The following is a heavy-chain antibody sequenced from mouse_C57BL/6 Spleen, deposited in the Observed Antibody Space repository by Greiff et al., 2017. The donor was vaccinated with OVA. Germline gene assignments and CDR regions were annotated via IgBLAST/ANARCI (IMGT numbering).Heavy chain of an antibody. CDR2: IYPGNSDA. CDR1: GYTFTSYW. V-gene: IGHV1-5*01. CDR3: TRMDYYGSSYFDY. Sequence: EVQLQESGTVLARPGASVKMSCKTSGYTFTSYWMHWVKQRPGQGLEWIGAIYPGNSDASYNQKFKGKAKLTAVTSASTAYMELSSLTNEDSAVYYCTRMDYYGSSYFDYWGQGTTLTVSS. D-gene: IGHD1-1*01. J-gene: IGHJ2*01.